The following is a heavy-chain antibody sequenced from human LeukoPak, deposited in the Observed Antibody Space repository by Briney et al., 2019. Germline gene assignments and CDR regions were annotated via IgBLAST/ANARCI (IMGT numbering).Heavy chain of an antibody. CDR2: IKQDGSVK. CDR1: GFTFSSYG. V-gene: IGHV3-7*04. D-gene: IGHD2-8*02. CDR3: ARGWAGTGYYYYMDV. J-gene: IGHJ6*03. Sequence: GGSLRLSCAASGFTFSSYGIHWVRQAPGKGLEWVANIKQDGSVKYYVDSVKGRFTISRDNAKNSLYLQMNSLRAEDTAVYYCARGWAGTGYYYYMDVWGKGTTVTVSS.